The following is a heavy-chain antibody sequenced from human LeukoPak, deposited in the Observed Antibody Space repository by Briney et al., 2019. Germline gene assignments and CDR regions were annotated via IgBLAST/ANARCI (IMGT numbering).Heavy chain of an antibody. CDR1: GFTFSSYS. D-gene: IGHD3-10*01. V-gene: IGHV3-21*01. Sequence: GGSLRLSCAASGFTFSSYSMNWVRQAPGKGLEWVSSISSSSSYIYYADSVKGRFTTSRDNAKNSLYLQMNSLRAEDTAVYYCARMVRGVIGFDYWGQGTLVTVSS. CDR3: ARMVRGVIGFDY. J-gene: IGHJ4*02. CDR2: ISSSSSYI.